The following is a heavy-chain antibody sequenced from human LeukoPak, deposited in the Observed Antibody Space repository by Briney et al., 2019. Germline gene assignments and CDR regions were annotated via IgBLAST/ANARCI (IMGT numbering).Heavy chain of an antibody. D-gene: IGHD3-16*01. J-gene: IGHJ1*01. Sequence: SETLSLTCTVSGGSIRSYYWSWIRQTPGRGLEWIGYIYHTGSTNYNPSLKSRVTISVDTSRNQFSLNLSSVTAADTAVYYRARGGGSRGFQDWGQGTLVTVSS. V-gene: IGHV4-59*01. CDR1: GGSIRSYY. CDR3: ARGGGSRGFQD. CDR2: IYHTGST.